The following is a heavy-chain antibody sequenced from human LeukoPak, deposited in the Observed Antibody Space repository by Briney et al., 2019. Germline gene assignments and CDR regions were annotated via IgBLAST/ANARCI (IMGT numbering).Heavy chain of an antibody. V-gene: IGHV4-34*01. J-gene: IGHJ4*02. CDR3: SRGRDHSKTGDY. Sequence: PPETRSPTCAVYDGSSGYYWSWIRQPPGKGLEWIGEIHPSGITSFNPSLKSRASISADTSKNQFSLKLTSVTAADTALYYCSRGRDHSKTGDYWGQGTLVTVSS. D-gene: IGHD5-24*01. CDR1: DGSSGYY. CDR2: IHPSGIT.